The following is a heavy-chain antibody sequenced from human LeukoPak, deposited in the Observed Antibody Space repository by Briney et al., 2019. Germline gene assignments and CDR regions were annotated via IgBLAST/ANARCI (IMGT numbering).Heavy chain of an antibody. Sequence: SETLSLTCAVYGGSLSGYYWSWIRQPPGKGLEWIGEINHSGSTNYNPSLKSRVTISVDTSKNQFSLKLSSVTAADTAVYYCARVRRITMVRGVPHYMDVWGKGTTVTVSS. J-gene: IGHJ6*03. CDR1: GGSLSGYY. D-gene: IGHD3-10*01. V-gene: IGHV4-34*01. CDR2: INHSGST. CDR3: ARVRRITMVRGVPHYMDV.